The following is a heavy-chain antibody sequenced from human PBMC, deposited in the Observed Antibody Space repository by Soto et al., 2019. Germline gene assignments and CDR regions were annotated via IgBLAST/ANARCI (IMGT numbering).Heavy chain of an antibody. D-gene: IGHD3-10*01. J-gene: IGHJ6*02. CDR1: GDSVSSNSAA. CDR2: TYYRSKWYN. V-gene: IGHV6-1*01. Sequence: QVQLQQSGPGLVKPSQTLSLTCAISGDSVSSNSAAWNWIRQSPSSGLEWLGRTYYRSKWYNDYAVSVKSRITINPDTSKNHFSLQLNSVTPEDTAVYYCARERAQGSGSYYNDYYYYGMDVWGQGTTVTVSS. CDR3: ARERAQGSGSYYNDYYYYGMDV.